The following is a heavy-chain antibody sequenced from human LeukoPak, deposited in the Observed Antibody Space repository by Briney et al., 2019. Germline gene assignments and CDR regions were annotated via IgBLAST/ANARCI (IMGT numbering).Heavy chain of an antibody. CDR3: AKDIQWLGIFDY. CDR2: ISYDGSNK. D-gene: IGHD6-19*01. CDR1: GFTFSSYA. J-gene: IGHJ4*02. V-gene: IGHV3-30-3*01. Sequence: GGSLRLSCAASGFTFSSYAMHWVRQAPGKGLEWVAVISYDGSNKYYADSVKGRFTISRDNAKNSLYLQMNSLRAEDTALYYCAKDIQWLGIFDYWGQGTLVTVSS.